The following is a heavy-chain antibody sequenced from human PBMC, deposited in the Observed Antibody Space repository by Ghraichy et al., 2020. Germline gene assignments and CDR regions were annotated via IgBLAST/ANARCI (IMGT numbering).Heavy chain of an antibody. J-gene: IGHJ4*02. CDR1: GFTFSNYA. CDR3: AKHVDPSEYYYDTGGWDY. D-gene: IGHD3-22*01. CDR2: ISGSGGTT. Sequence: GGSLRLSCAASGFTFSNYAMSWVRQAPGKGLEWVSDISGSGGTTHYADSVKGRFTISRDTSKNTLYLQMNSLRAEDTAVYYCAKHVDPSEYYYDTGGWDYWGQGTLVTVSS. V-gene: IGHV3-23*01.